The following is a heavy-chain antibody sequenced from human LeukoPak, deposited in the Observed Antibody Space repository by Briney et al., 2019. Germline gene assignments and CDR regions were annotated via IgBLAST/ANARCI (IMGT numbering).Heavy chain of an antibody. CDR2: IWYDGSNK. CDR1: GFTFSSYG. CDR3: ARDRYGDLYYYYGMDV. Sequence: GRSLRLSCAASGFTFSSYGMHWVRQAPGKGLEWVAVIWYDGSNKYYADSVKGRFTISRDNSKNTLYLQMNSLRAEDTAVYYCARDRYGDLYYYYGMDVWGQGTTVTVSS. J-gene: IGHJ6*02. V-gene: IGHV3-33*01. D-gene: IGHD4-17*01.